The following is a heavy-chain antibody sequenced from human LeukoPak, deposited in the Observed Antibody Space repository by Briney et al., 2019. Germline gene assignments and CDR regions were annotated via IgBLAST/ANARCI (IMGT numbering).Heavy chain of an antibody. CDR1: GYTLTELS. D-gene: IGHD2-2*01. V-gene: IGHV1-24*01. CDR2: FDPEDGET. CDR3: ATPSVVVPAAMFYYYGMDV. J-gene: IGHJ6*02. Sequence: ALVKVSCKVSGYTLTELSMHWVRQAPGKGLEWMGGFDPEDGETIYAQKFQGRVTMTEDTSTDTAYMELSSLRSEDTAVYYCATPSVVVPAAMFYYYGMDVWGQGTTVTVSS.